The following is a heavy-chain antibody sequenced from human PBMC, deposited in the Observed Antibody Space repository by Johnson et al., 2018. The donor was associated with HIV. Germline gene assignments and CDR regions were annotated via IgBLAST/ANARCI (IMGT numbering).Heavy chain of an antibody. CDR1: GFTFSNAW. D-gene: IGHD3-16*01. Sequence: VQLVESGGGLVKPGGSLRLSCAASGFTFSNAWMNWVRQAPGKGLEWVGRIKSKSDGGTIDYAAPVKGRFIISRDDSKNTLYVQMNSLKTEDTGVYYCSTGDYGAFDMWGQGTMVTVSS. CDR2: IKSKSDGGTI. J-gene: IGHJ3*02. V-gene: IGHV3-15*01. CDR3: STGDYGAFDM.